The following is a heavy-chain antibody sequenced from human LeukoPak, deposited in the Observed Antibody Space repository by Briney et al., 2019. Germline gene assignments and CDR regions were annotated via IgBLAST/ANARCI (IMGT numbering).Heavy chain of an antibody. CDR3: ARQGYGSGSYYIRY. D-gene: IGHD3-10*01. CDR2: IKSKTDGGTT. CDR1: GFTFSNAW. Sequence: GGSLRLSCAASGFTFSNAWMSWVRQAPGKGLEWVGRIKSKTDGGTTDYAAPVKGRFTISRDDSKNTLYLQMNSLRAEDTAVYYCARQGYGSGSYYIRYWGQGTLVTVSS. J-gene: IGHJ4*02. V-gene: IGHV3-15*01.